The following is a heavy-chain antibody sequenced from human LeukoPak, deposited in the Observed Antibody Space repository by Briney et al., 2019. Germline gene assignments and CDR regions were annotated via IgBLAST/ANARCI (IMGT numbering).Heavy chain of an antibody. J-gene: IGHJ4*02. CDR3: ARLSDFSVSSGYPYYLDF. CDR2: INPHSGDT. V-gene: IGHV1-2*02. CDR1: GYIFTGYF. Sequence: GASVKVSCKVSGYIFTGYFLHWVRRAPGQGLEWMGGINPHSGDTNYAQKFQGRVTMTRDTSISTASMELTRLRSDDTAVYYCARLSDFSVSSGYPYYLDFWGQGTLVTVSS. D-gene: IGHD3-22*01.